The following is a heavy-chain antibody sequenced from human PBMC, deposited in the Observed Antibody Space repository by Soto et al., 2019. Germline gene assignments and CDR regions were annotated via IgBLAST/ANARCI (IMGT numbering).Heavy chain of an antibody. CDR3: ARDARLLWFGELYG. Sequence: GGSLRLSCVVSGFSVSATSIFWVRQATGKGLEWVSLMHRGGTTDNADSVKGRFTTSRDKSKNTLYLHMNGLRVEGTAVYYCARDARLLWFGELYGWGQGTLVTVSS. CDR1: GFSVSATS. D-gene: IGHD3-10*01. J-gene: IGHJ4*02. CDR2: MHRGGTT. V-gene: IGHV3-53*01.